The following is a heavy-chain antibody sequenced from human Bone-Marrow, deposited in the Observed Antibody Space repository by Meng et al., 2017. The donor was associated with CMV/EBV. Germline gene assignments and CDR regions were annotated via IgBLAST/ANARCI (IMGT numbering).Heavy chain of an antibody. V-gene: IGHV1-2*02. CDR3: ARDVRCSSTSCYWRFDY. CDR1: GYTFTGYY. Sequence: ASVKVSCKASGYTFTGYYMHWVRQAPGQGLEWMGWINPNSGGTNYAQKFQGRVTMTRDTSISTAYMELNRLTSDDTAVYYCARDVRCSSTSCYWRFDYWGQGTLVTVSS. J-gene: IGHJ4*02. CDR2: INPNSGGT. D-gene: IGHD2-2*01.